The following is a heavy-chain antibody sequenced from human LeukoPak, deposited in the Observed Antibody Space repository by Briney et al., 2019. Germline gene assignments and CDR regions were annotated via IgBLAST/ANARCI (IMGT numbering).Heavy chain of an antibody. Sequence: SETLSLTCTVSGGSIFSSNSYWGWIRQPPGKGLEWIGSIYYSGNTYYNASLKSRVTISVDTSKNQFSLKLSSVTAADTAVYYCARGPRAAAGRGSPRTYYFDYWGQGTLVTVSS. J-gene: IGHJ4*02. CDR1: GGSIFSSNSY. D-gene: IGHD6-13*01. CDR2: IYYSGNT. V-gene: IGHV4-39*07. CDR3: ARGPRAAAGRGSPRTYYFDY.